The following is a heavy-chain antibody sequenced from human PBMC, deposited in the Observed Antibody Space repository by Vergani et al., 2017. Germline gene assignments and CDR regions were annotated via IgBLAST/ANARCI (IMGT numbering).Heavy chain of an antibody. Sequence: DVRLVESGGGVVQPGGSLRLSCAASGFTFSAYSMNWVRQTPGKGLECISYIGVSDNSIYYADSVMGRFAISRDNARNLLFLQMNSLRADYSALYFCVGDPDDSTFDSWVQGTLVTVS. CDR2: IGVSDNSI. V-gene: IGHV3-48*01. CDR3: VGDPDDSTFDS. J-gene: IGHJ4*02. D-gene: IGHD1-1*01. CDR1: GFTFSAYS.